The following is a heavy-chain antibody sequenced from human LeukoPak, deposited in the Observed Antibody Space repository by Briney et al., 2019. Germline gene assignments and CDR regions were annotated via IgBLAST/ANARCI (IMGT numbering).Heavy chain of an antibody. CDR2: ISAYNGNT. CDR1: GYTFTSYG. CDR3: ARDQLAEDWFDP. D-gene: IGHD6-13*01. Sequence: ASVKVSCKASGYTFTSYGISWVRKAPGQGLEWMGWISAYNGNTNYAQKLQGRVTMTTDTSTSTAYMELRSLRSDDTAVYYCARDQLAEDWFDPWGQGTLVTVSS. J-gene: IGHJ5*02. V-gene: IGHV1-18*01.